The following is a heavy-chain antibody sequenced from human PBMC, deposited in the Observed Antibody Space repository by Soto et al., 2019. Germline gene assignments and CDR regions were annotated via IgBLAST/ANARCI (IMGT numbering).Heavy chain of an antibody. J-gene: IGHJ6*02. CDR3: ARDKGDYDFWSGTQDV. CDR1: GYTFTSYY. Sequence: ASVKVSCKASGYTFTSYYMHWVRQAPGQGLEWMGIINPSGGSTSYAQKFQGRVTMTRDTSTSTVYMELSSLRSEDTAVYYCARDKGDYDFWSGTQDVWGQGTTVTVSS. V-gene: IGHV1-46*01. D-gene: IGHD3-3*01. CDR2: INPSGGST.